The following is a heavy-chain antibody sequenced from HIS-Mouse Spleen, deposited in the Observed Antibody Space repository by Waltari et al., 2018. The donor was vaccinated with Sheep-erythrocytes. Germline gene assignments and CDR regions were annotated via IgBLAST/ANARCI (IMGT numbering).Heavy chain of an antibody. CDR3: ARGCFIRSTSCYEAFDI. CDR2: KYERSKWYN. V-gene: IGHV6-1*01. D-gene: IGHD2-2*01. CDR1: GDSVSSNSAA. J-gene: IGHJ3*02. Sequence: QVQLQQSGPGLVKPSQTLSLTCAISGDSVSSNSAAWNWIRQSPSRGLEWLGRKYERSKWYNDYAVSVKSRITINPDTSKNQFSLQLNSVTPEDTAVYYCARGCFIRSTSCYEAFDIWGQGTMVTVSS.